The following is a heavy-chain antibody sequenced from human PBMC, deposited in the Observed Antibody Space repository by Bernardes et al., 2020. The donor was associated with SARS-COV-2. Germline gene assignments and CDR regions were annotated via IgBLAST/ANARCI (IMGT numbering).Heavy chain of an antibody. CDR1: GFTFSSYC. Sequence: WGSLRLSCAASGFTFSSYCMHWIRQAPGKGLEWVAVISSDGSNKYYADSVKGRFTISSDNSKNTLYLQMNSLRAEDTAVYYCAKPFDYYDSSGYVYYYYYGMDVCGQGTTVTVSS. CDR3: AKPFDYYDSSGYVYYYYYGMDV. V-gene: IGHV3-30*18. CDR2: ISSDGSNK. J-gene: IGHJ6*02. D-gene: IGHD3-22*01.